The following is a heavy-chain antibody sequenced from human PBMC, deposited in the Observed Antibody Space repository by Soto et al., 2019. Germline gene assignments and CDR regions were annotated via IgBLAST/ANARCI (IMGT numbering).Heavy chain of an antibody. CDR2: IMPGSSHI. V-gene: IGHV3-48*01. CDR1: GFTFSIYS. D-gene: IGHD1-26*01. J-gene: IGHJ3*02. CDR3: AIEKVEATAVHVCDI. Sequence: VGSLRLSSGASGFTFSIYSINWVRQAPGKGLEWVSYIMPGSSHILYADSVKGRFTISRDNAKNSLYLQMNSLRAEDTAVYYCAIEKVEATAVHVCDIWGQGTMVTVSS.